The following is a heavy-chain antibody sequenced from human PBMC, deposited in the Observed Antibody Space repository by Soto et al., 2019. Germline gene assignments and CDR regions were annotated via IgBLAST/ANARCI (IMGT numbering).Heavy chain of an antibody. CDR2: ISAYNGNT. Sequence: GASVKVSCKASGYTFSSYAISWVRQAPGQGLEWMGWISAYNGNTKYAQKLQGRVTMTTDTSTSTAYMEVRSLRSDDTAVYYCARASAMIVVTEWGQGTLVTVSS. CDR3: ARASAMIVVTE. CDR1: GYTFSSYA. J-gene: IGHJ4*02. V-gene: IGHV1-18*01. D-gene: IGHD3-22*01.